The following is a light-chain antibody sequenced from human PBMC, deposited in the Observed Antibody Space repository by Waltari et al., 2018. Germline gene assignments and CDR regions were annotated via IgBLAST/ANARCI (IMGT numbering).Light chain of an antibody. J-gene: IGLJ3*02. V-gene: IGLV1-40*01. CDR3: QSYDTSLSVV. CDR2: GSS. CDR1: GTNSWAGDD. Sequence: QSLLTQPPSVSGAPGQRVTLSCTGSGTNSWAGDDVRWYQQLPRAAPKLVIYGSSTRPLGVPERFFGSTSGTSASLAITGLQAEDEADYYCQSYDTSLSVVFGGGTKLTVL.